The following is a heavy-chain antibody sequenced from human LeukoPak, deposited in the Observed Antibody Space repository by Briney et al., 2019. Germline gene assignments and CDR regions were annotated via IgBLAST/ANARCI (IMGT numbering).Heavy chain of an antibody. D-gene: IGHD6-13*01. J-gene: IGHJ6*02. CDR1: GDSINTLKW. CDR3: ARAGIESSQYFHYAMDV. Sequence: SETLSLTCVVSGDSINTLKWWTWVRQSPGKGLEWIGEIYHGGTSSYNPSLQSRVTMSLDKSKNQFSLKLNSVTAADTAVYYCARAGIESSQYFHYAMDVWGPGTTVTVSS. CDR2: IYHGGTS. V-gene: IGHV4/OR15-8*01.